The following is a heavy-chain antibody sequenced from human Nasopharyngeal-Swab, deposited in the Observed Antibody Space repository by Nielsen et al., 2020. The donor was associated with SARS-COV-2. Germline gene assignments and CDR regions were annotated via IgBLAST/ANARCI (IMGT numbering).Heavy chain of an antibody. CDR3: ARLRVVVVPASVYYFDY. Sequence: GGSLRLSCKGSGSSFTSYWIGWVRQMPGKGLEWMGIIYPGDSDTRYSPSFQGQVTISADKSISTAYLQWSSLKASDTAMYYCARLRVVVVPASVYYFDYWGQGTLVTVSS. CDR1: GSSFTSYW. J-gene: IGHJ4*02. D-gene: IGHD2-2*01. CDR2: IYPGDSDT. V-gene: IGHV5-51*01.